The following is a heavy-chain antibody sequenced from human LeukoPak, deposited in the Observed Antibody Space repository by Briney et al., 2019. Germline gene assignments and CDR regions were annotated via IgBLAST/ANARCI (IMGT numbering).Heavy chain of an antibody. V-gene: IGHV3-23*01. CDR2: ISNPGDST. CDR1: GFTFTSYA. CDR3: VKGSSAWGRYYFDF. J-gene: IGHJ4*02. Sequence: GGSLRLSCAASGFTFTSYAMSWVRQAPGKGLEWVSSISNPGDSTYYADSVQGRFTISRENSKNTLFLQVNSLRAEDTAVYYCVKGSSAWGRYYFDFWGQGTLVAVSS. D-gene: IGHD2-2*01.